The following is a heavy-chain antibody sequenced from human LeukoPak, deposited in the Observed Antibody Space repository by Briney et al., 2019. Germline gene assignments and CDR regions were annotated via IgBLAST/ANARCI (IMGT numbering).Heavy chain of an antibody. D-gene: IGHD3-16*01. V-gene: IGHV3-7*04. CDR2: IKYDGSDK. CDR3: VRGGGSFDS. Sequence: KGLEWVANIKYDGSDKRYVDSVKGRFTVSRDNANNSLYLQMNSLRAEDTAVYYCVRGGGSFDSWGQGTLVTVSS. J-gene: IGHJ4*02.